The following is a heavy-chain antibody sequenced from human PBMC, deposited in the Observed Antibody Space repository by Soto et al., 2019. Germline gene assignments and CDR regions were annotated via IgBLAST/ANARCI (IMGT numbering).Heavy chain of an antibody. CDR1: GGSISSGDYY. Sequence: QVQLQESGPGLVKPSQTLSLTCTVSGGSISSGDYYWNWIRQPPGKGLEWIGYIYHSGSTYYNPSLKSRGNISVDTSNLQFSLQRSSVTAADTAVYYCASLYLAVAGSSYSFDYWGQGTLVTVSS. CDR2: IYHSGST. CDR3: ASLYLAVAGSSYSFDY. D-gene: IGHD6-19*01. V-gene: IGHV4-30-4*01. J-gene: IGHJ4*02.